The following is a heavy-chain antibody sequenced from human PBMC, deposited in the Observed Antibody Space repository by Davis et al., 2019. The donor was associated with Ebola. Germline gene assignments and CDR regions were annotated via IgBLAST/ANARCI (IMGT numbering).Heavy chain of an antibody. Sequence: SVKVSCKASGYTFTSYGISWVRQAPGQGLEWMGRIIPILGIANYAQKFQGRVTITADKSTSTAYMELSSLRSEDTAVYYCARPSGSYPNHLFDYWGQGTLVTVSS. V-gene: IGHV1-69*04. D-gene: IGHD1-26*01. CDR2: IIPILGIA. J-gene: IGHJ4*02. CDR3: ARPSGSYPNHLFDY. CDR1: GYTFTSYG.